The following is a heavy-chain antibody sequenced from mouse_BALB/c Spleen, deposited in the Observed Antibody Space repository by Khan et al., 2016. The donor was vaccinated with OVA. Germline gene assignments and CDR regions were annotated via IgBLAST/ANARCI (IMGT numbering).Heavy chain of an antibody. Sequence: EVELVESGGDLVKPGGSLKLSCAASGFTFSTYGMSWVRPAPDKRLEWVATVSPGGSYTYYPDSVKGRFTISRDNAKHTLYMQMSGLRSEDTAMFYCTRLAYYYDSEGFAYWGQGTLVTVSA. CDR3: TRLAYYYDSEGFAY. D-gene: IGHD1-1*01. CDR2: VSPGGSYT. V-gene: IGHV5-6*01. CDR1: GFTFSTYG. J-gene: IGHJ3*01.